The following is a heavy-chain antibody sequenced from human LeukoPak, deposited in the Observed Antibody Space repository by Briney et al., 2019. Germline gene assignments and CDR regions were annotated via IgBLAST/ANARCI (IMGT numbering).Heavy chain of an antibody. Sequence: GASVKVSCKASGYTFTGYYMHWVRQAPGQGLEWMGWINPNSGGTNYAQKFQGRVTMTRDTSISTAYMELSRLRSDDTAVYYCARVAPSVEMATIGFDYWGQGTLVTVSS. CDR1: GYTFTGYY. V-gene: IGHV1-2*02. CDR3: ARVAPSVEMATIGFDY. J-gene: IGHJ4*02. CDR2: INPNSGGT. D-gene: IGHD5-24*01.